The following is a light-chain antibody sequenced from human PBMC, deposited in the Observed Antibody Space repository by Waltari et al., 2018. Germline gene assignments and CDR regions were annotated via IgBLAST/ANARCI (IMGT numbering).Light chain of an antibody. CDR3: QKYSTYLRT. V-gene: IGKV1-5*03. Sequence: DIQMTQSPSTLSASVGDRVTITCRASQSISSWLAWYQQKPGKAPRLLIYNASTLESGVPSRFSGSGSGTEFTLTITGLQPDDFATYYCQKYSTYLRTFGQGTKVEIK. J-gene: IGKJ1*01. CDR1: QSISSW. CDR2: NAS.